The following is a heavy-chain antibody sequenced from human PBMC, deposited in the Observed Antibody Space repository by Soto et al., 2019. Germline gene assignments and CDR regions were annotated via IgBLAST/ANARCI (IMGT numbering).Heavy chain of an antibody. CDR3: APFYWAASGIRYCFDY. Sequence: QITLKESGPTLVKPTQTLTLTCTFSGFSFTTDGMGVGWIRQPPGKALEWLALIYWDDDKRYSPSLKSRLTITKDASRNQVVLTLTNMDPADTATYYCAPFYWAASGIRYCFDYWGQGTLVTVSS. CDR2: IYWDDDK. V-gene: IGHV2-5*02. J-gene: IGHJ4*02. D-gene: IGHD2-21*02. CDR1: GFSFTTDGMG.